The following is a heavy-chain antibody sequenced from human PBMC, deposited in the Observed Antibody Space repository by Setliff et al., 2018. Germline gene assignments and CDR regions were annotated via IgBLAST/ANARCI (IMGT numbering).Heavy chain of an antibody. D-gene: IGHD3-10*01. V-gene: IGHV5-10-1*01. CDR1: GYSFSNFW. J-gene: IGHJ6*03. Sequence: GESLTISCKGSGYSFSNFWIGWVRQMPGKGLEWMGRIDPSDSYTNYSPSFQGHVTISADKSISTAYLQWSSLKASDTAMYYCARRGRYYYMDVWGKGTTVTVSS. CDR3: ARRGRYYYMDV. CDR2: IDPSDSYT.